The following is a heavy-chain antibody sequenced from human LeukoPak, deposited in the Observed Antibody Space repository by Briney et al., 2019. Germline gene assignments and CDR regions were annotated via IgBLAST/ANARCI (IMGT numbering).Heavy chain of an antibody. Sequence: SPSETLSLTCAVYGGSFSGYYWSWIRQPPGKGLEWIGETNHSGSTNYNPSLKSRVTISVDTSKNQFSLKLSSVTAADTAVYYCARVVYYYDSSGYYPYNWFDPWGQGTLVTVSS. V-gene: IGHV4-34*01. J-gene: IGHJ5*02. CDR2: TNHSGST. CDR1: GGSFSGYY. D-gene: IGHD3-22*01. CDR3: ARVVYYYDSSGYYPYNWFDP.